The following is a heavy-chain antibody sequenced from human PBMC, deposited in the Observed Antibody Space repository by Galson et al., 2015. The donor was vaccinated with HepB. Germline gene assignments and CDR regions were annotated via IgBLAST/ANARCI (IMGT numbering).Heavy chain of an antibody. CDR1: GYTFTGYY. J-gene: IGHJ4*02. CDR3: ARVLSRGYSYGLGY. V-gene: IGHV1-2*04. CDR2: INPNSGGT. Sequence: SVKVSCKASGYTFTGYYMHWVRQAPGQGLEWMGWINPNSGGTNYAQKFQGWVTMTRDTSISTAYMELSRLISDDTAVYYCARVLSRGYSYGLGYWGQGTLVTVSS. D-gene: IGHD5-18*01.